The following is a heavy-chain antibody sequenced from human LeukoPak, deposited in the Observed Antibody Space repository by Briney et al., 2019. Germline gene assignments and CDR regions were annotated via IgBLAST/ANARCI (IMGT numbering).Heavy chain of an antibody. D-gene: IGHD4-17*01. CDR2: INHSGST. CDR3: ARASLTVTTFRFDY. J-gene: IGHJ4*02. CDR1: GGSFSGYY. V-gene: IGHV4-34*01. Sequence: SETLSLTCAVYGGSFSGYYWSWILQPPGKGLEWIGEINHSGSTNYNPSLKSRVTISVDTSKNQFSLKLSSVTAADTAVYYCARASLTVTTFRFDYWGQGTLVTVSS.